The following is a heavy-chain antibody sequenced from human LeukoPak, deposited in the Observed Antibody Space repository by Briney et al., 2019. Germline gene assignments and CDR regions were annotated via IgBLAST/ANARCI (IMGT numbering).Heavy chain of an antibody. CDR3: AADSTADY. J-gene: IGHJ4*02. Sequence: GGSLRLSCAASGFTFSSYGIHWVRQAPGKGLEWVAVIWYVGSNKYYADSVKGRFSISRDNSKNTLYLQMNSLRAEDTAVYYCAADSTADYWGQGTLVTVSS. D-gene: IGHD2-2*01. V-gene: IGHV3-33*01. CDR1: GFTFSSYG. CDR2: IWYVGSNK.